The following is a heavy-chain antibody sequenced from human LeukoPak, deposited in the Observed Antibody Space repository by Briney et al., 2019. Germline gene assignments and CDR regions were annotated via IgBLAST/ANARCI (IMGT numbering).Heavy chain of an antibody. CDR2: ISSGSIYI. CDR3: ARGNWGISL. V-gene: IGHV3-21*01. D-gene: IGHD7-27*01. J-gene: IGHJ4*02. CDR1: GFTFSSYS. Sequence: GGPLILSCAASGFTFSSYSMNWVRQAPGKGLEWVSSISSGSIYIYYADSVKGRFTISRDNAKNSLFLQMNSLRAEDTAVYYCARGNWGISLWGQGTLVTVSS.